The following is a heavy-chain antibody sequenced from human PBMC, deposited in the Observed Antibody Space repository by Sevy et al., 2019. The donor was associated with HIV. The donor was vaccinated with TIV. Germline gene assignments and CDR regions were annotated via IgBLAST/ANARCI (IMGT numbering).Heavy chain of an antibody. V-gene: IGHV3-30-3*01. CDR1: GFTFSSYA. Sequence: GGSLRLSCVASGFTFSSYAMHWVRQAPGKGLEWVAVISYDGSNKYYADSVKGRFTISRDNSKNTLYLQMNSLRAEDTAVYYCARGPFDYYDSSGYRLPGGFDYRGQGTLVTVSS. CDR3: ARGPFDYYDSSGYRLPGGFDY. D-gene: IGHD3-22*01. J-gene: IGHJ4*02. CDR2: ISYDGSNK.